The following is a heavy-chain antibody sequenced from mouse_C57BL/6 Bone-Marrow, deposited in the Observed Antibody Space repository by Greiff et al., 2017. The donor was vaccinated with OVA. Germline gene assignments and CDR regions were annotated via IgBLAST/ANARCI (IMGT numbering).Heavy chain of an antibody. V-gene: IGHV1-76*01. CDR1: GYTFTDYY. D-gene: IGHD1-2*01. CDR2: IYPGSGNT. J-gene: IGHJ2*01. Sequence: VQLKESGAELVRPGASVKLSCKASGYTFTDYYINWVKQRPGQGLEWIARIYPGSGNTYYNEKFKGKATLTAEKSSSTAYMQLSSLTSEDSAVYFCAREFLTTDDPVFDYWGQGTTLTVSS. CDR3: AREFLTTDDPVFDY.